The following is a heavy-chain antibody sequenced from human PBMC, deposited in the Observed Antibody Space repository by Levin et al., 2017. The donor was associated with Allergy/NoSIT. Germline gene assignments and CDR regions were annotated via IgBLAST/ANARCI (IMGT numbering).Heavy chain of an antibody. Sequence: QTLSLTCTFSGFSLSTSGMCVSWIRQPPGKALEWLARFDWDDDKYYSTSLKTRLTISKDTSKNQVVLTMTNMDPVDTATYYCARSRREAAGIYAFDIWGQGTMVTVSS. CDR2: FDWDDDK. CDR3: ARSRREAAGIYAFDI. J-gene: IGHJ3*02. V-gene: IGHV2-70*11. CDR1: GFSLSTSGMC. D-gene: IGHD6-13*01.